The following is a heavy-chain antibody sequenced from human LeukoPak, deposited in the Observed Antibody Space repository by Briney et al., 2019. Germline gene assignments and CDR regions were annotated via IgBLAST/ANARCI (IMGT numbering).Heavy chain of an antibody. CDR2: ISGGGETT. J-gene: IGHJ4*02. CDR3: ARDYADYVGYFFFDY. D-gene: IGHD4-17*01. Sequence: GGSLRLSCAASGFTFSSYAMNWVRPAPGKGLEWVSSISGGGETTYYADSAKGRFTISRDNSQNTLYLQMNSLRAEDTAVYYCARDYADYVGYFFFDYWGQGTLVTVSS. V-gene: IGHV3-23*01. CDR1: GFTFSSYA.